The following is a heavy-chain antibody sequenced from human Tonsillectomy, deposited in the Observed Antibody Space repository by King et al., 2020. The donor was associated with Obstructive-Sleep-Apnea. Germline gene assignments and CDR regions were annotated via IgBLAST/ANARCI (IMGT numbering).Heavy chain of an antibody. CDR2: ISSRRDNYAT. D-gene: IGHD2-2*01. V-gene: IGHV3-73*01. Sequence: VQLVESGGGLVQPGGSLKLSCAASGFTFDDSHMHWVRQAPGKGLEWIGHISSRRDNYATAYAASVNGRFSIARDHTKSTAYLQMNSLTTEDTAVYYCSRQTDSCHDYWGQGTRVTVSS. CDR3: SRQTDSCHDY. CDR1: GFTFDDSH. J-gene: IGHJ4*02.